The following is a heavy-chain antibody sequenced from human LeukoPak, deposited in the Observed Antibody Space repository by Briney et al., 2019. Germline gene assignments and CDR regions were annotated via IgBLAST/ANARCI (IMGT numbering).Heavy chain of an antibody. CDR3: AREGNYYDMDV. CDR2: IFSGGTT. CDR1: VFTVSSNY. Sequence: GGSLRLSCAASVFTVSSNYMSWVRQAPGKGLEWVSVIFSGGTTYYADSVKGRFTISRDNSKNTLYLQMNSLRAEDTAVYYCAREGNYYDMDVWGQGTTVTVSS. V-gene: IGHV3-53*01. J-gene: IGHJ6*02.